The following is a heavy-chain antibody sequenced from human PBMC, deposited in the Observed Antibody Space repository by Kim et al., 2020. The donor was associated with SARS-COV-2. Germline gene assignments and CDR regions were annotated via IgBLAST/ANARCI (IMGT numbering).Heavy chain of an antibody. CDR3: ARGQNHLGIVVVPAAIGVFDY. J-gene: IGHJ4*02. V-gene: IGHV4-34*01. CDR1: GGSFSGYY. Sequence: SETLSLTCAAYGGSFSGYYWSWIRQPPGKGLEWIGEINHSGSTNYNPYLKSRVTISVDTSKNQSSVKLSSVTAADTAVYYCARGQNHLGIVVVPAAIGVFDYWGEGTLVTVSS. D-gene: IGHD2-2*03. CDR2: INHSGST.